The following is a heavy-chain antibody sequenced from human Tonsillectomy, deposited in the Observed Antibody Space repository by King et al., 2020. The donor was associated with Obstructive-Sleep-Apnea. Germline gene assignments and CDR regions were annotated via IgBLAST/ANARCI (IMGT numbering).Heavy chain of an antibody. J-gene: IGHJ4*02. CDR1: GGSIRTSISSIDYY. Sequence: QLQESGPRLVKPSETLSLTCTVSGGSIRTSISSIDYYWAWIRQPPGKGLEWIGQIHYTGNTNYNPSLKSRVIISVATSKNQFSLKLTSVTAADTSVYYCARLLPPPPEYNKSPIDYWGQGTLVSVS. V-gene: IGHV4-39*07. D-gene: IGHD1-1*01. CDR2: IHYTGNT. CDR3: ARLLPPPPEYNKSPIDY.